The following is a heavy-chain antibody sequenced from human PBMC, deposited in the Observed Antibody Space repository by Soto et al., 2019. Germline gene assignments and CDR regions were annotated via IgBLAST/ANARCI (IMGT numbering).Heavy chain of an antibody. Sequence: QVQLVQSGAEVKKPGSSVKVSCKASGGTFSSYTISWVRQAPGQGLEWMGRIITILGIANYAQKFQGRVTITADKSTSTAYMELSSLRSEDTAVYYCARDSQDAYSSGWYDYYYYMDVWVKGTTVTVSS. J-gene: IGHJ6*03. CDR3: ARDSQDAYSSGWYDYYYYMDV. D-gene: IGHD6-19*01. CDR2: IITILGIA. CDR1: GGTFSSYT. V-gene: IGHV1-69*08.